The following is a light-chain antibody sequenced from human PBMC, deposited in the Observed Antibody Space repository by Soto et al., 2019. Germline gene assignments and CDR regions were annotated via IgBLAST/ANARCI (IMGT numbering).Light chain of an antibody. CDR3: AAWDDSLNALV. J-gene: IGLJ1*01. Sequence: QSVLTQPPSASGTPGQRVTTSCSGSSSNIGSNTVSWYQQVPGTAPKLLIYSNNQRPSGVPDRFSGSKSGTSASLATSGLQSEDEADYYCAAWDDSLNALVFGTGTKVTVL. V-gene: IGLV1-44*01. CDR1: SSNIGSNT. CDR2: SNN.